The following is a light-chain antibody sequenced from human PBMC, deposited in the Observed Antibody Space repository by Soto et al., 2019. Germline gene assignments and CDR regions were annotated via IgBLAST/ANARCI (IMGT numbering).Light chain of an antibody. CDR1: SGSIASNY. J-gene: IGLJ3*02. CDR3: QSYDATNQV. CDR2: EDN. V-gene: IGLV6-57*01. Sequence: NFMLTQPHSGSESPGKTVIISCTRSSGSIASNYVQWDQPRPGSSPTTVIYEDNQRPSGFPDRFSGSIDSSSNSASLTISGLETEDEADYYCQSYDATNQVFGGGTKLTVL.